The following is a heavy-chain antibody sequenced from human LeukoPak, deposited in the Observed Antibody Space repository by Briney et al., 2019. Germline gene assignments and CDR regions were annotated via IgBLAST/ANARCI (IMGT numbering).Heavy chain of an antibody. J-gene: IGHJ4*02. CDR3: TTVIAYDSNGQ. CDR2: IKSKTDGGTT. V-gene: IGHV3-15*01. D-gene: IGHD3-22*01. Sequence: GGSLRLSCAASGFTFDDYGMSWVRQAPGKGLEWVGRIKSKTDGGTTDYAAPVKGRFTISRDDSKNTLYLQMNSLKTEDTAVYYCTTVIAYDSNGQGGQGTLVTVSS. CDR1: GFTFDDYG.